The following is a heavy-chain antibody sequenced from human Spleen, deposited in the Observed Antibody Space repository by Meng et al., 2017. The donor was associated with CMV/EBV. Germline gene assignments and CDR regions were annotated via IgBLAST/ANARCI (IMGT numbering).Heavy chain of an antibody. CDR2: IYHSGST. Sequence: SETLSLTCTVSGYSISSGYYWGWIRQPPGKGLEWIGSIYHSGSTYYTPSLKGRVTISLDTSKNHFSLKLTSVTAADTAMYYCAGPDDMGSSPHDPFDMWGQGTMVTVSS. CDR1: GYSISSGYY. J-gene: IGHJ3*02. CDR3: AGPDDMGSSPHDPFDM. D-gene: IGHD1-1*01. V-gene: IGHV4-38-2*02.